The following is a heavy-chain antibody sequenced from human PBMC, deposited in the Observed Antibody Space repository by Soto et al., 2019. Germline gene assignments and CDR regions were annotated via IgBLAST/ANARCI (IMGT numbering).Heavy chain of an antibody. CDR3: AKENGYSRSWFEFDY. V-gene: IGHV3-23*01. CDR2: ISGSGGST. D-gene: IGHD6-13*01. CDR1: GFTFSSYA. J-gene: IGHJ4*02. Sequence: EVQLLESGGGLVQPGGSLRLSCAASGFTFSSYAMSWVRQAPGKGLEWVSAISGSGGSTYYADSVKCRFTISRENSKKTLYLQMNSLRAEDTAVYYCAKENGYSRSWFEFDYWGQGTLVTVSS.